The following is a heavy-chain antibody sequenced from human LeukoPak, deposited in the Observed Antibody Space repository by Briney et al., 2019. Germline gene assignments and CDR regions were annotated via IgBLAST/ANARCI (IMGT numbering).Heavy chain of an antibody. CDR1: GGPIRSYY. J-gene: IGHJ6*03. Sequence: SETLSLTCTVSGGPIRSYYWTWIRQPPGKGLEWIGHIYYTGSTTYNPSLKSRVTISVDTSKNQFSLKLTSVTAADTAVYYCARPYYYYMDVWGKGTTVTVSS. V-gene: IGHV4-59*01. CDR3: ARPYYYYMDV. CDR2: IYYTGST.